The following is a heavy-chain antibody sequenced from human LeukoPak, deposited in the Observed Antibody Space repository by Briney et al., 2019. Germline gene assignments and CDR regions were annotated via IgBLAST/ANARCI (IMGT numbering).Heavy chain of an antibody. CDR1: GYTLTELS. D-gene: IGHD3-10*01. J-gene: IGHJ4*02. V-gene: IGHV1-24*01. CDR3: ATDYYGSGSYFAY. Sequence: ASVKVSCKVSGYTLTELSMHWVRQAPGKGLEWMGGFDPEDGETIYAQKFQGRVTMTEDTSTNTAYMELSSLRSEDTAVYYCATDYYGSGSYFAYWGQGTLVTVSS. CDR2: FDPEDGET.